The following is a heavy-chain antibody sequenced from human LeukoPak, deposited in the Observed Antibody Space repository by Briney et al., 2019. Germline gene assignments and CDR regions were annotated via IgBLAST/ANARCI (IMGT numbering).Heavy chain of an antibody. J-gene: IGHJ5*02. CDR2: IYYSGST. CDR3: ARSYIAVAGWSDP. D-gene: IGHD6-19*01. V-gene: IGHV4-59*01. Sequence: SETLSLTCTVSGGSISSYYWSWIRQPPGKGLEWIGYIYYSGSTNYNPSLKSRVTISVDTSKNQFSLKLSSVTAADTAMYYCARSYIAVAGWSDPWGQGTLVTVSS. CDR1: GGSISSYY.